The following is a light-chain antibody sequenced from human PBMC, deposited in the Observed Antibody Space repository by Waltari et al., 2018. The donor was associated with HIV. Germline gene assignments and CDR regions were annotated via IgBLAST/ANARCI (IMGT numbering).Light chain of an antibody. CDR1: QNVDNW. J-gene: IGKJ5*01. CDR3: QQYKSFSLT. Sequence: DIQMTQSPSTLSVSVGDRVIITCRSSQNVDNWLAWYQQRPGSAPKVLIYKTSTLQTGVPSRFSGSGAGTEFSLTISSLQPDDFATYYCQQYKSFSLTFGQGTRLEI. CDR2: KTS. V-gene: IGKV1-5*03.